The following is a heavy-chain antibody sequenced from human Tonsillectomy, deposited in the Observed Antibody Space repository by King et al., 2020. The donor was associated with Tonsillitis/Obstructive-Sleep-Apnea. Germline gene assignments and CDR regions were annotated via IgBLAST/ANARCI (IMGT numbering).Heavy chain of an antibody. CDR1: GGSFSGYY. D-gene: IGHD1-20*01. CDR2: INHSGST. V-gene: IGHV4-34*01. Sequence: VQLQQWGAGLLKPSETLSLTCAVYGGSFSGYYWSWIRQPPGKGLEWIGEINHSGSTNYNPSLKSRVTISVDTSKNQFSLKLSSVTAADTAVYYVARTITGTTRSYYYYYMDVWGKGTTVTVSS. J-gene: IGHJ6*03. CDR3: ARTITGTTRSYYYYYMDV.